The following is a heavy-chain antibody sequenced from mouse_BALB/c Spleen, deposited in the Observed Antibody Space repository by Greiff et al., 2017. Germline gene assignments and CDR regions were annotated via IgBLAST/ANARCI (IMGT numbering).Heavy chain of an antibody. J-gene: IGHJ1*01. CDR2: INPGSGGT. CDR3: ARSDYYGSSPWYFDV. Sequence: QVQLQQSGAELVRPGTSVKVSCKASGYAFTNYLIEWVKQRPGQGLEWIGVINPGSGGTNYNEKFKGKATLTADKSSSTAYMQLSSLTSDDSAVYFCARSDYYGSSPWYFDVWGAGTTVTVSS. V-gene: IGHV1-54*01. CDR1: GYAFTNYL. D-gene: IGHD1-1*01.